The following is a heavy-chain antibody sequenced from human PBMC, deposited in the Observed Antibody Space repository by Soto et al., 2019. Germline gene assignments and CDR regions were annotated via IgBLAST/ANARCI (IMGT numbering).Heavy chain of an antibody. Sequence: SETLSLTCTVSGGSIGSYYWSWIRQPPGKGLEWIGYIYYSGSTNYNPSLKSRVTISVDTSKNQFSLKLSSVTAADTAVYYCARVRSSYYYMDVWGKGTTVTVSS. J-gene: IGHJ6*03. D-gene: IGHD4-17*01. CDR1: GGSIGSYY. CDR3: ARVRSSYYYMDV. V-gene: IGHV4-59*01. CDR2: IYYSGST.